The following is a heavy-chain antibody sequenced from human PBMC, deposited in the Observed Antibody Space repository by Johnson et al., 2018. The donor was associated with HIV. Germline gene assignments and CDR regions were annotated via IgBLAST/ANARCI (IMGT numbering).Heavy chain of an antibody. CDR2: IYASGDT. D-gene: IGHD2-15*01. V-gene: IGHV3-9*01. CDR3: AREAYCSGGSCYDAFDI. J-gene: IGHJ3*02. Sequence: LGDSLRGGVQPDSSRVRACAVSRCTCDDYAMHWVRQAPGKGLEWVSGIYASGDTYHSASVKGRFTISRDNAKNSLHLQMNSLRAEDTAVYYCAREAYCSGGSCYDAFDIWGQGTMVTVSS. CDR1: RCTCDDYA.